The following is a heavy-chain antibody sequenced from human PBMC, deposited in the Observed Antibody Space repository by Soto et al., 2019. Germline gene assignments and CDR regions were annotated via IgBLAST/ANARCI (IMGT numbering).Heavy chain of an antibody. Sequence: ESGGGVVQPGRSLRLSCAASGFTFSSYGMHWVRQAPGKGLEWVAVISYDGSNKYYADSVKGRFTISRDNSKNTLYLQMNSLRAEDTAVYYCAKVASGDYGMDVWGQGTTVTVSS. CDR2: ISYDGSNK. CDR1: GFTFSSYG. J-gene: IGHJ6*02. CDR3: AKVASGDYGMDV. D-gene: IGHD4-17*01. V-gene: IGHV3-30*18.